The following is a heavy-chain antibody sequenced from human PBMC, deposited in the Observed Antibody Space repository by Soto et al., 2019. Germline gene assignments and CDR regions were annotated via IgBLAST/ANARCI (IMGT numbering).Heavy chain of an antibody. J-gene: IGHJ6*02. CDR2: IKSKTDGGTT. Sequence: GGSLRLSCAASGFTFSNAWMNWVRQAPGKGLEWVGRIKSKTDGGTTDYAAPVKGRFTISRDDSKNTLYLQMNSLKTEDTAVYYCTTDIGEADFWSGYYYYYYYGMDVWGQGTTVTVSS. CDR3: TTDIGEADFWSGYYYYYYYGMDV. V-gene: IGHV3-15*07. CDR1: GFTFSNAW. D-gene: IGHD3-3*01.